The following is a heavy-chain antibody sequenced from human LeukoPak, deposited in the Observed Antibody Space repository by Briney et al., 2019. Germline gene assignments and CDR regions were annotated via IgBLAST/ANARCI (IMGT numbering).Heavy chain of an antibody. J-gene: IGHJ6*02. D-gene: IGHD3-10*01. V-gene: IGHV4-61*01. CDR1: GGSVSSGSYY. CDR2: VYYTGST. Sequence: ASETLSLTCTVSGGSVSSGSYYWSWIRQPPGEGLDWIGNVYYTGSTNYNPSLKSRVTISVDTSKNQVSLKLSSVTAADTAVYYCARRGSGMVGMDVWGQGTTVTVSS. CDR3: ARRGSGMVGMDV.